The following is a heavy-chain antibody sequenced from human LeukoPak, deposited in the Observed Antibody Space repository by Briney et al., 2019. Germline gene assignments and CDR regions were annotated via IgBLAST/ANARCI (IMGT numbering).Heavy chain of an antibody. CDR2: IYYSGST. CDR1: GGSISSSSYY. D-gene: IGHD3-22*01. Sequence: SETLSLTCTVSGGSISSSSYYWGWIRQPPGKGLEWIGSIYYSGSTYYNPSLKSRVTISVDTSKNQFSLKLSSVTAADTAVYYCARCHSSGYYTAFSDYWGQGTLVTVSS. CDR3: ARCHSSGYYTAFSDY. J-gene: IGHJ4*02. V-gene: IGHV4-39*01.